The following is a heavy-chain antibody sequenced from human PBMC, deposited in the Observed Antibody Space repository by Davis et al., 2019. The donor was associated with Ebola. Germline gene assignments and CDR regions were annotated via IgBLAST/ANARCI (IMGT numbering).Heavy chain of an antibody. V-gene: IGHV4-59*01. Sequence: GSLRLSCAVSGGSISSYTWSWIRQPPGKVLEWIGYIYYSGNTNYNPSLKSRVTISMDTSKNQFSLKLNSVTSSDTAVYYCARAARTTVGWFDPWGQGTLVTVSS. CDR1: GGSISSYT. CDR3: ARAARTTVGWFDP. D-gene: IGHD6-6*01. J-gene: IGHJ5*02. CDR2: IYYSGNT.